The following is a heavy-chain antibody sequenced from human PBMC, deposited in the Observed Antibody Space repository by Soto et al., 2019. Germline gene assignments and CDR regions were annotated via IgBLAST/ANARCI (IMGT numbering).Heavy chain of an antibody. CDR3: ARQPPRGYTNAYSADY. Sequence: GESLKISCKASGYTFTTYWIAWVRQMPGKGLEWMGIIYPGDSDTRYSPSFQGQVTISADKSITTAYLQWISLKASDTAVYFCARQPPRGYTNAYSADYWGQGTLVTVSS. D-gene: IGHD5-18*01. CDR1: GYTFTTYW. V-gene: IGHV5-51*01. J-gene: IGHJ4*02. CDR2: IYPGDSDT.